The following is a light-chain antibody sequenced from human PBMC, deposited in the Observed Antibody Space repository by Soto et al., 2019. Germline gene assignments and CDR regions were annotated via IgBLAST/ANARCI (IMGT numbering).Light chain of an antibody. CDR1: QSVSSSN. J-gene: IGKJ2*03. CDR2: GAS. Sequence: EIVLTRSPGTLSLSPGEGATLSCRASQSVSSSNLAWYQHKPGQAPRLVMYGASSRATGIPDRFSGSGSGTDFTLTISRLEPEDFAIYYCQQYGSSPVSFGQGTKLEIK. V-gene: IGKV3-20*01. CDR3: QQYGSSPVS.